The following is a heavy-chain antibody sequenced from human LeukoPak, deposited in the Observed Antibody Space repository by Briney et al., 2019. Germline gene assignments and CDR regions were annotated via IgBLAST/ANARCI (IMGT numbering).Heavy chain of an antibody. CDR1: GYTFTGYY. D-gene: IGHD3-16*01. CDR2: INPNSGGT. V-gene: IGHV1-2*02. CDR3: ARVVWGTNGAFDI. Sequence: GASVKVSCKASGYTFTGYYMHWVRQAPRQGLEWMGWINPNSGGTNYAQKFQGRVTMTRDASISTAYMELSRLRSDDTAVYYCARVVWGTNGAFDIWGQGTMVTVSS. J-gene: IGHJ3*02.